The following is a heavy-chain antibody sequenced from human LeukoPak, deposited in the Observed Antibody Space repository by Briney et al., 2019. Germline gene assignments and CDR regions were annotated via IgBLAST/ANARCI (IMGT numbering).Heavy chain of an antibody. Sequence: PGGSLRLSSAASGFTFSSYGMHWVRQAPGRGLEWVAFIRYDGNNKYYADSVKGRFTISRDNSKNTLYLQMNSLRAEDTAVYYCAKDPWVRSYDSSGYVDYWGQGTLVTVSS. CDR2: IRYDGNNK. V-gene: IGHV3-30*02. CDR1: GFTFSSYG. J-gene: IGHJ4*02. D-gene: IGHD3-22*01. CDR3: AKDPWVRSYDSSGYVDY.